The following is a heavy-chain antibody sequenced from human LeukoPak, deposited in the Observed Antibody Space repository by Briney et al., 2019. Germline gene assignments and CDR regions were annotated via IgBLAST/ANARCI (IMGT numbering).Heavy chain of an antibody. V-gene: IGHV4-30-4*08. J-gene: IGHJ3*02. CDR3: ATHSSGYDSGNDAFDI. D-gene: IGHD3-22*01. Sequence: SETLSLTCTVSGGSISSGDYYWSWIRQPPGKGLEWIGYIYYSGSTYYNPSLKSRVTISVDTSKNRFSLKLSSVTAADTAVYYCATHSSGYDSGNDAFDIWGQGTMVTVSS. CDR2: IYYSGST. CDR1: GGSISSGDYY.